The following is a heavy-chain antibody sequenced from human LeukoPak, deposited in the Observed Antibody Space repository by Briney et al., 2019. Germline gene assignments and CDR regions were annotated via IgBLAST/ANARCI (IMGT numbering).Heavy chain of an antibody. J-gene: IGHJ4*02. CDR3: PRDDRSGWYFDY. V-gene: IGHV3-30-3*01. CDR2: ISYDGSNK. Sequence: GGSLRLSCAASGFTFSSYAMHWVRQAPGKGLEWVAVISYDGSNKYYADSVKGRFTISRDNGKNSLYLQMNSLRDEDTAVYYCPRDDRSGWYFDYWGQGTLVTVSS. CDR1: GFTFSSYA. D-gene: IGHD6-19*01.